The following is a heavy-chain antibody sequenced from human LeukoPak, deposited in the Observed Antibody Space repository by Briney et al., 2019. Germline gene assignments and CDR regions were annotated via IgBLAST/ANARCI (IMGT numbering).Heavy chain of an antibody. V-gene: IGHV3-23*01. Sequence: GGSLRLSCAASGFTFSSYAMSWVRQAPRKRLEWVSAISGSGGSTYYAVSVKGRFTISRDNSKNTLYLQMNSLRAEDTAVYYCAKSYYGSGSYYPRYYYYYYMDVWGKGTTVTVSS. CDR1: GFTFSSYA. CDR3: AKSYYGSGSYYPRYYYYYYMDV. J-gene: IGHJ6*03. CDR2: ISGSGGST. D-gene: IGHD3-10*01.